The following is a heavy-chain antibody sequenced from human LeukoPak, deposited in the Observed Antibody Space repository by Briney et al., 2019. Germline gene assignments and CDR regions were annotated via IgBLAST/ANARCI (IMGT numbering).Heavy chain of an antibody. D-gene: IGHD6-6*01. CDR1: GGTFSSYA. Sequence: SVKVSCKASGGTFSSYAISWVRQAPGQGLEWMGGIIPIFGTANYAQKFQGRVTITTDESTSTAYMELSRLRSEDTAVYYCARPAIAARPEAFDIWGQGTMVTVSS. CDR2: IIPIFGTA. J-gene: IGHJ3*02. V-gene: IGHV1-69*05. CDR3: ARPAIAARPEAFDI.